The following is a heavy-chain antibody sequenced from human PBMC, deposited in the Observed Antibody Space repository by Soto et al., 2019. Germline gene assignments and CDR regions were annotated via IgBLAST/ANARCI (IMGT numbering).Heavy chain of an antibody. D-gene: IGHD6-19*01. V-gene: IGHV1-46*01. J-gene: IGHJ4*02. CDR1: GYTFTSYY. CDR3: ARVGRTQCQGSVYYFDY. Sequence: QVQLVQSGAEVKKPGASVKVSCKASGYTFTSYYMHWVRQAPGQGLEWMGIINPAGGSRSYAQNFQDRVTMTRHTATNTVSIELSSLRSEDTAVYYCARVGRTQCQGSVYYFDYWGQGTLVTVSS. CDR2: INPAGGSR.